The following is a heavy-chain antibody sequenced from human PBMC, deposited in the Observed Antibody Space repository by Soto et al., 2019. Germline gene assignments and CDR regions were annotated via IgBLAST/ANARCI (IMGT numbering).Heavy chain of an antibody. V-gene: IGHV4-34*01. J-gene: IGHJ6*02. Sequence: PSETLSLTCAVYGGSFSGYYWSWIRQPPGKGLEWIGEINHSGSTNYNPSLKSRVTISVDXXXXXXXLKLSSVTAADTAVYYCAKLQSNYYYGMDVWGQGTTVTVSS. CDR3: AKLQSNYYYGMDV. D-gene: IGHD4-4*01. CDR1: GGSFSGYY. CDR2: INHSGST.